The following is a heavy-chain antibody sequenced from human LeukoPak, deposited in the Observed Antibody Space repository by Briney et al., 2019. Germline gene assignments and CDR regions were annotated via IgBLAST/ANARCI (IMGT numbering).Heavy chain of an antibody. D-gene: IGHD5-24*01. Sequence: SETLSLTCAVYGGSFSGYYWSWIRQPPGKRLEWIGEINHSGSTNYNPSLKSRVTISVDTSKNQFSLKLSSVTAADTAVYYCARGRNGYNLYYFDYWGQGTLVTVSS. CDR1: GGSFSGYY. CDR2: INHSGST. V-gene: IGHV4-34*01. CDR3: ARGRNGYNLYYFDY. J-gene: IGHJ4*02.